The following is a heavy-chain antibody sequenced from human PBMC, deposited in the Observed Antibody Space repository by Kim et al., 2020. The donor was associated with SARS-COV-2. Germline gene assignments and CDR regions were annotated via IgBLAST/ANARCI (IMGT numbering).Heavy chain of an antibody. CDR3: ARNFDF. CDR1: GFIFSSYW. Sequence: GGSLRLSCTASGFIFSSYWMTWFRQAPGKGLEWVANIKQDGSEKSYVDSVKGRFTISRDNAKNSLYLQMNSLRAEDTAVYYCARNFDFWGQGTLVTVSS. CDR2: IKQDGSEK. J-gene: IGHJ4*02. V-gene: IGHV3-7*01.